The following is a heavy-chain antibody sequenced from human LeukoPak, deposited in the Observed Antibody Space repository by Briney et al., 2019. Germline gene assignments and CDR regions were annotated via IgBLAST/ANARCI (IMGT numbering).Heavy chain of an antibody. V-gene: IGHV3-30*18. CDR2: ISYDGSNK. J-gene: IGHJ4*02. CDR1: GFTFSSYS. Sequence: GGSLRLSCAASGFTFSSYSMHWVRQAPGKGLEWVAVISYDGSNKYYADSVKGRFTISRDNSKNTLYLQMNSLRAEDTAVYYCAKDLEQLVEETASYFDYWGQGTLVTVSS. D-gene: IGHD6-6*01. CDR3: AKDLEQLVEETASYFDY.